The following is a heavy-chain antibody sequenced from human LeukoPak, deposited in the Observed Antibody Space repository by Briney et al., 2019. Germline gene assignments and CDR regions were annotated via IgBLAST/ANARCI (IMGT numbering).Heavy chain of an antibody. CDR3: AREKQSGGTPFDY. J-gene: IGHJ4*02. D-gene: IGHD1-26*01. Sequence: PGGSLRLSCVASGFTFTGHSMHWVRQAPGKGLEWVAVVANDEKTIFYADSLKGRFTVSRDNSKNTVYLQMNSLRDEDTAVYYCAREKQSGGTPFDYWGQGSLVTVSP. CDR2: VANDEKTI. CDR1: GFTFTGHS. V-gene: IGHV3-30*04.